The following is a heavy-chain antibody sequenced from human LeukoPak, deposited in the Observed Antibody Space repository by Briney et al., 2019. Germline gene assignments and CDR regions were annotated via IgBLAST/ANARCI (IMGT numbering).Heavy chain of an antibody. CDR1: GGTFSSYA. Sequence: GASVTVSCKASGGTFSSYAISWVRQAPGQGLEWMGRIIPILGIANYAQKFQGRVTITADKSASTAYMELSSLRSEDTAVYYCARSGYSSSWLPFDYWGQGTLVTVSS. V-gene: IGHV1-69*04. J-gene: IGHJ4*02. CDR3: ARSGYSSSWLPFDY. D-gene: IGHD6-13*01. CDR2: IIPILGIA.